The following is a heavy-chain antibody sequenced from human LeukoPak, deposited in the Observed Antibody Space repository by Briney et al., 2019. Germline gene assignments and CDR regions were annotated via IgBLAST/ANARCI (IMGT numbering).Heavy chain of an antibody. V-gene: IGHV1-18*01. CDR1: GYNFVNFG. CDR3: ATWPDYGHYPNDY. J-gene: IGHJ4*02. D-gene: IGHD4-17*01. Sequence: GAAVKVSCKASGYNFVNFGISWVRQAPGQGLEWMGWISTSSVNTNYAQKFQGRVTMTEDTSTDTAYMELSSLRSEDTAVYYCATWPDYGHYPNDYWGQGTLVTVSS. CDR2: ISTSSVNT.